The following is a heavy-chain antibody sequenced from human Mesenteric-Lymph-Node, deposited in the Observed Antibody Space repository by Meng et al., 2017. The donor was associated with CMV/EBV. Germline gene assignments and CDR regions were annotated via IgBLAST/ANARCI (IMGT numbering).Heavy chain of an antibody. Sequence: GESLKISCAASGFTFSSHWMHWVRQAPGKGLVWVSRINGDGLNTTYADSVKGRFTISRDNSENTLHLQMNSLRGEDTSMYFCARDHKEYCSGTACFTFANVWGQGTTVTVSS. CDR3: ARDHKEYCSGTACFTFANV. CDR2: INGDGLNT. D-gene: IGHD2-2*02. V-gene: IGHV3-74*01. J-gene: IGHJ6*02. CDR1: GFTFSSHW.